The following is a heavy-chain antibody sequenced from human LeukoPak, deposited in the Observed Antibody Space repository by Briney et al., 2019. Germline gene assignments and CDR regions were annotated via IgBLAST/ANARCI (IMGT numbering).Heavy chain of an antibody. CDR3: ASATGSYSYFDY. CDR1: GYSFTNYW. J-gene: IGHJ4*02. V-gene: IGHV5-51*01. D-gene: IGHD1-26*01. CDR2: IYPGESNI. Sequence: GESLKISCKGSGYSFTNYWIGWVRQMPGKGLERMGFIYPGESNIRYSPSFQGQVTISADRSITTAYLQWSSLKASDTAMYYCASATGSYSYFDYWGQGTLVTVSS.